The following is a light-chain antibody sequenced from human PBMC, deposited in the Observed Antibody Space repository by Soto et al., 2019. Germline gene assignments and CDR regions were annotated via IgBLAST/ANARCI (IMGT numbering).Light chain of an antibody. Sequence: EIVLTQSPGTLSLSPGERATLSCRASQTVSSNYFAWYQQKPGQAPRLLIYAASTRATGIPDRFSGSGSGTDFTLSISRLEPEDFAVYYCQLYGTSPKPFGQGTKVEIK. CDR2: AAS. CDR3: QLYGTSPKP. V-gene: IGKV3-20*01. J-gene: IGKJ1*01. CDR1: QTVSSNY.